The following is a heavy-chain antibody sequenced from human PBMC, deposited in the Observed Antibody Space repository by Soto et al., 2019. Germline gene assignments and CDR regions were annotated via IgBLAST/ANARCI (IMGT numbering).Heavy chain of an antibody. CDR2: IFSNDEK. J-gene: IGHJ4*02. CDR3: ARYTYYDYVWGSYRYFDY. V-gene: IGHV2-26*01. Sequence: GPTLVNPTQTLTLTCTVSGFSLSNASMGVSWIRQPPGKALEWLAHIFSNDEKSYSTSLKSRLTISKDTSKSQVVLTMTNMDPVDTATYYCARYTYYDYVWGSYRYFDYWGQGTLVTVSS. CDR1: GFSLSNASMG. D-gene: IGHD3-16*02.